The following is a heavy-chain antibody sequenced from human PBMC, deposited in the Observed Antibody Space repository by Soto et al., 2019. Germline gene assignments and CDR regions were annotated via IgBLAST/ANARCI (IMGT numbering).Heavy chain of an antibody. J-gene: IGHJ1*01. CDR3: ARLPIAVAGDLYFQH. V-gene: IGHV4-59*01. CDR1: GGSISSYY. Sequence: PSETLSLTCTVSGGSISSYYWSWIRQPPGKGLEWIGYIYYSGSTNYNPSLKSRVTISVDTSKNQFSLKLSSVTAADTAVYYCARLPIAVAGDLYFQHWGQDTLVTSPQ. CDR2: IYYSGST. D-gene: IGHD6-19*01.